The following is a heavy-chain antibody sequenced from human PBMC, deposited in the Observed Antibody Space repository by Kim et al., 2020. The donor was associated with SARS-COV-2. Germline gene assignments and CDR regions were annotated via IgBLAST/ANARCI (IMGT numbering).Heavy chain of an antibody. D-gene: IGHD6-19*01. CDR1: GGSISSSSYY. CDR3: ARDRIAVAGTVYYYYGMDV. J-gene: IGHJ6*02. Sequence: SETLSLTCTVSGGSISSSSYYWGWIRQPPGKGLEWIGSIYYSGSTYYNPSLKSRVTISVDTSKNQFSLKLSSVTAADTAVYYCARDRIAVAGTVYYYYGMDVWGQGTTVTVSS. V-gene: IGHV4-39*07. CDR2: IYYSGST.